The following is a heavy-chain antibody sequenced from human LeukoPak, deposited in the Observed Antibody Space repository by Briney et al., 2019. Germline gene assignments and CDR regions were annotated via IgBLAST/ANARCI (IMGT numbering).Heavy chain of an antibody. Sequence: PGRSLRLSCAASGLTFSSYGMHWVRQAPGKGLEWVAVISYDGSNKYYADSVKGRFTISRDNSKNTLYLQMNSLRAEDTAVYYCAKMVSSWEGYFDYWGQGTLVTVSS. CDR1: GLTFSSYG. CDR3: AKMVSSWEGYFDY. V-gene: IGHV3-30*18. D-gene: IGHD6-13*01. J-gene: IGHJ4*02. CDR2: ISYDGSNK.